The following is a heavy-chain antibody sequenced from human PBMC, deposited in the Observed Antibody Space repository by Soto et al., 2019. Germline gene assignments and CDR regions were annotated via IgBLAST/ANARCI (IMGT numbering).Heavy chain of an antibody. D-gene: IGHD3-16*01. V-gene: IGHV1-18*01. CDR1: GYTFTSYG. Sequence: QVQLVQSGAEVTKPGASVKVSCKASGYTFTSYGISWVRQAPGQGLEWMGWISAYNRNTNYAQKLQGRVTMTTDTSTSTAYMELRSLRADDTAVYYCARWGDLYYYYYDMDVWGKGTTVTVSS. CDR3: ARWGDLYYYYYDMDV. J-gene: IGHJ6*03. CDR2: ISAYNRNT.